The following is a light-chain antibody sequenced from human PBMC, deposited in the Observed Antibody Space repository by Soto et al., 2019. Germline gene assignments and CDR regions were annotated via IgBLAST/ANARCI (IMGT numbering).Light chain of an antibody. V-gene: IGKV3-11*01. J-gene: IGKJ3*01. CDR3: QQRNMWLT. CDR1: QSVSRY. CDR2: DAS. Sequence: EIVLTQSPATLSLSPGERATLSCRASQSVSRYLAWYQQKPGQAPRLLIYDASNMATGIPARFSGSGSASDFTLAINSLEPEDSAVYYCQQRNMWLTFGHGTRVEIK.